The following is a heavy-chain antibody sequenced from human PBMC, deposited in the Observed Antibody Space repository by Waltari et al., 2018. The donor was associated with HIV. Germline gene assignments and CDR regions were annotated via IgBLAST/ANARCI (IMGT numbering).Heavy chain of an antibody. Sequence: QVQLQASGPGLVQPSETLSLPCPVSCGSLNSGSYYWGWTRQSDGKGLEWIGRSYTSGSTNYNPSLESRVTISVDTSKNQFSLKLSSLTAADTAVYYCARGVYSSSPLWGQGTLVTVSS. CDR1: CGSLNSGSYY. D-gene: IGHD6-6*01. CDR2: SYTSGST. J-gene: IGHJ4*02. V-gene: IGHV4-61*02. CDR3: ARGVYSSSPL.